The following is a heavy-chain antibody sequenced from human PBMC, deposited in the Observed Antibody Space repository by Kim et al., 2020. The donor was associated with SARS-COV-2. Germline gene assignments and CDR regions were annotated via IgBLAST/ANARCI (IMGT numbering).Heavy chain of an antibody. V-gene: IGHV3-30*03. D-gene: IGHD1-26*01. CDR2: ISYEGSTQ. J-gene: IGHJ5*02. CDR1: GFTFSSHV. CDR3: ARNLVGDTDLGP. Sequence: GGSLRLSCAASGFTFSSHVMHWVRQAQGTGLEWVALISYEGSTQKYTDSVKGRFTASRDNSKNILFLQMNSLRPEDTAVYYCARNLVGDTDLGPWGQGTLVTVSS.